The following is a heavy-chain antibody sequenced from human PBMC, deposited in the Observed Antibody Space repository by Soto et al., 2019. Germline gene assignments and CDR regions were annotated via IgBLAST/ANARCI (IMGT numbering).Heavy chain of an antibody. CDR1: GGSISSSSYY. Sequence: QLQLQESGPGLVKPSETLSLTCTVSGGSISSSSYYWGWIRQPPGKGLEWIGSIYYSGGTYYNPSLTSRATISVDTSKNQFSLTLGSVTAADTAVYYCARRGSGSYSDYWGQGTLVTVSS. CDR3: ARRGSGSYSDY. J-gene: IGHJ4*02. V-gene: IGHV4-39*01. CDR2: IYYSGGT. D-gene: IGHD3-10*01.